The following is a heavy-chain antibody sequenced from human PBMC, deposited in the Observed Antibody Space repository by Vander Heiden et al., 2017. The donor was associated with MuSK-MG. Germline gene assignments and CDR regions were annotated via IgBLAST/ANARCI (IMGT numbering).Heavy chain of an antibody. CDR2: ISSISSTI. J-gene: IGHJ4*02. CDR3: ASGYDWNYFDY. CDR1: GFTFSSYS. D-gene: IGHD1-20*01. V-gene: IGHV3-48*01. Sequence: EVQLVESGGGLVQPGGSLRLSCEASGFTFSSYSMNWVRQVPGKVLELVSFISSISSTIYEADSVKVRFTISRDNAKNSLYLQLNSLRAEDTAVYYCASGYDWNYFDYWGQGTLVTVSS.